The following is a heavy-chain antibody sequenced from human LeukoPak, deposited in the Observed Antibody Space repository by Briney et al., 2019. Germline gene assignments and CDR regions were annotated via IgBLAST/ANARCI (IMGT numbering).Heavy chain of an antibody. CDR2: IYYSGST. D-gene: IGHD2-2*02. V-gene: IGHV4-39*01. Sequence: PSETLSLTCTVSGGSISSSSYYWGWIRQPPGKGLEWIGSIYYSGSTYYNPSLKSRVTISVDTSKNQFSMKLSSVTAADTAVYYCASRHCSSTSCYTGWFDPWGQGTLVTVSS. J-gene: IGHJ5*02. CDR3: ASRHCSSTSCYTGWFDP. CDR1: GGSISSSSYY.